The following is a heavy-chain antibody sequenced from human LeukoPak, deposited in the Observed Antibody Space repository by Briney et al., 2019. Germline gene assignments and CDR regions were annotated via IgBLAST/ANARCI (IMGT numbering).Heavy chain of an antibody. D-gene: IGHD1-26*01. CDR2: IYPGDSDT. CDR1: GYSFTNYW. CDR3: ARVWENSGSYYYY. V-gene: IGHV5-51*01. Sequence: GESLKISCKGSGYSFTNYWIAWVRQMSGKGLECMGIIYPGDSDTRYSPSFQGQVTISVEKSISTACLQWSSLKASDTAMYYCARVWENSGSYYYYWGQGTLVTVSS. J-gene: IGHJ4*02.